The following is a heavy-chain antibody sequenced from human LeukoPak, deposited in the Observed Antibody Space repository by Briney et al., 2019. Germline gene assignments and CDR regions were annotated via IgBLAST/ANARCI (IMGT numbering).Heavy chain of an antibody. CDR1: GASVSNYY. J-gene: IGHJ1*01. Sequence: SETLSLTCTVSGASVSNYYWSWIRQPPGKGLEWIGYIYYSGSTNYNPSLESRVTISVDTSKNHFSLKLNSVTAADTAVYYCARHAYGGNSDFQHWGQGTVVTVSS. CDR2: IYYSGST. CDR3: ARHAYGGNSDFQH. D-gene: IGHD4-23*01. V-gene: IGHV4-59*08.